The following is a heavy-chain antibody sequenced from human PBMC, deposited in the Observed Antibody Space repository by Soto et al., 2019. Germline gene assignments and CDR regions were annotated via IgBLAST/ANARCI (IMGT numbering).Heavy chain of an antibody. CDR3: ARGYCTNGVCWGGYYGMDV. D-gene: IGHD2-8*01. J-gene: IGHJ6*02. Sequence: EVQLVESGGGLVQPGGSLRLSCAASGFTFSSYDMHWVRQATGKGLEWVSAIGTAGDTYYPGSVKGRFTISRENAKNSLYLQMNSLRAGYTAVYYCARGYCTNGVCWGGYYGMDVWGQGTTVTVSS. CDR2: IGTAGDT. V-gene: IGHV3-13*01. CDR1: GFTFSSYD.